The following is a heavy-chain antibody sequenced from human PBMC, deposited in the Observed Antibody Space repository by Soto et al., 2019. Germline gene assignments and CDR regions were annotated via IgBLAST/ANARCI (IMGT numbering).Heavy chain of an antibody. Sequence: SETLSLTCTVSGGSISSSSYYWGWIRQPPGKGLEWIGSIYYSGSTYYNTSLKSRVTISVDTSKNQFSLKLSSVTAADTAVYYCARLVIAVAGDGDFDYWGQGTLVTVSS. J-gene: IGHJ4*02. D-gene: IGHD6-19*01. CDR3: ARLVIAVAGDGDFDY. CDR1: GGSISSSSYY. CDR2: IYYSGST. V-gene: IGHV4-39*01.